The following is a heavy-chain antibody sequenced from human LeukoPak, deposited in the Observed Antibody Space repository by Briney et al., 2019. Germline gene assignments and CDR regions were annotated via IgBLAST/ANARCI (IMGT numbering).Heavy chain of an antibody. J-gene: IGHJ4*02. D-gene: IGHD4-17*01. CDR1: GFTFNRYG. V-gene: IGHV3-30*03. CDR3: ARDRYDYGFDY. CDR2: ISYDGSNK. Sequence: PGGSLRLSCVASGFTFNRYGIHWVRQAPGKGLEWVAVISYDGSNKYYADSVKGRFTISRDNSKNTLYLQMNSLRAEDTAVYYCARDRYDYGFDYWGQGTLVTVSS.